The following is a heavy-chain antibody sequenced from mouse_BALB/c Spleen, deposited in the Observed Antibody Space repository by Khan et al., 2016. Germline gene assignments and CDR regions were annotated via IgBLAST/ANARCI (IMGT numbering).Heavy chain of an antibody. Sequence: EVELVESGGGLVQPGGSLKLSCAASGFTFSSYGMSWVRQTPDKRLELVATINSNGGSTYYPASVKGRFTISRDNAKNTLYLQMSSLKSEDTAMYYWARELGAYWGQETLVTVSA. CDR2: INSNGGST. D-gene: IGHD4-1*01. J-gene: IGHJ3*01. CDR3: ARELGAY. V-gene: IGHV5-6-3*01. CDR1: GFTFSSYG.